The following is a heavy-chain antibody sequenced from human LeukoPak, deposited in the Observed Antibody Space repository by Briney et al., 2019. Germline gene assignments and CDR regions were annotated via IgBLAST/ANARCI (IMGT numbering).Heavy chain of an antibody. CDR1: GGSISSGGYY. Sequence: SETLSLTCTVSGGSISSGGYYWSWIRQHPGKGLEWFGYIYYSGSTYYNPSLKSRVTISVDTSKNQFSLKLSSVTAADTAVYYCARGRLLWFGVNWFDPWGQGTLVTVSS. CDR2: IYYSGST. CDR3: ARGRLLWFGVNWFDP. J-gene: IGHJ5*02. D-gene: IGHD3-10*01. V-gene: IGHV4-31*03.